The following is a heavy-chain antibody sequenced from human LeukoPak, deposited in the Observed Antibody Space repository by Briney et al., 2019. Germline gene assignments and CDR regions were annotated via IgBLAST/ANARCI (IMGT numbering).Heavy chain of an antibody. CDR2: IYYSGST. J-gene: IGHJ5*02. V-gene: IGHV4-59*11. D-gene: IGHD6-13*01. CDR3: ARLPFSSSWYWFDP. Sequence: SETLSLTCIVSGGSISSHYWSWIRQPPGKGLEWIGYIYYSGSTNYNPSLKSRVTISVDTSKNQFSLKLSSVTAADTAVYYCARLPFSSSWYWFDPWGQGTLVTVSS. CDR1: GGSISSHY.